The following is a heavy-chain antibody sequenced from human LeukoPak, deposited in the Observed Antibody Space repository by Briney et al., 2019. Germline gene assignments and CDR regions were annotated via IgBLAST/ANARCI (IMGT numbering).Heavy chain of an antibody. V-gene: IGHV3-13*01. CDR1: GFTFSSYD. D-gene: IGHD6-13*01. CDR2: IGTAGVT. J-gene: IGHJ4*02. CDR3: ARAGIAAALYDY. Sequence: GGSLRLSCAASGFTFSSYDMHWVRQATGKGLEWVSAIGTAGVTYYPGSVKGRFTISRENAKNSLYLQMNSLRAGDTAVYYCARAGIAAALYDYWGQGTLVTVSS.